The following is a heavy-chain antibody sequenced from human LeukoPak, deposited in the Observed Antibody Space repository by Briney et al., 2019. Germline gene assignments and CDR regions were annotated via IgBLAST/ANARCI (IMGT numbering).Heavy chain of an antibody. CDR1: GFTFSDYY. CDR2: ISSSGSTI. Sequence: GGSLRLSCAASGFTFSDYYMSWIRQAPGKGLEWISYISSSGSTIFYADSVEGRFTISRDNAKNSLYLQVNSLRAEDTAVYYCASAGXXSSSYVRNYYXXMXVWGKG. J-gene: IGHJ6*03. V-gene: IGHV3-11*04. D-gene: IGHD6-13*01. CDR3: ASAGXXSSSYVRNYYXXMXV.